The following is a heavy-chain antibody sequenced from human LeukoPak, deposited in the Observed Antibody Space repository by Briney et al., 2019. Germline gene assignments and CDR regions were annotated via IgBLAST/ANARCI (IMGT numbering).Heavy chain of an antibody. CDR1: GFTFSSYG. Sequence: GRSLRLSCAASGFTFSSYGMHWVRQAPGKGLEWVAVISYDGSNKYYADSVKGRFTISRDNSKNTLYLQMNSLRAEDTAVYYCAKDLVGSYYYDSSGYYYPLDYWGQGTLVTVSS. D-gene: IGHD3-22*01. CDR2: ISYDGSNK. CDR3: AKDLVGSYYYDSSGYYYPLDY. J-gene: IGHJ4*02. V-gene: IGHV3-30*18.